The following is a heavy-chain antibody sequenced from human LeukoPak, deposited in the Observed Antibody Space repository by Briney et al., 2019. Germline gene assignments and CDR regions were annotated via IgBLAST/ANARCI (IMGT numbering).Heavy chain of an antibody. J-gene: IGHJ6*03. CDR3: ALRHTATTISSTYYYMDV. CDR2: ISIYNGDT. V-gene: IGHV1-18*01. Sequence: ASLKVSCKASGDTSSSYGIRWVRQTPGQGLECRGWISIYNGDTNYTQNPQGRVTMTTDTSTSTAYFELRSLRSDDTAVYYCALRHTATTISSTYYYMDVWGKGTTVTVSS. CDR1: GDTSSSYG. D-gene: IGHD4-11*01.